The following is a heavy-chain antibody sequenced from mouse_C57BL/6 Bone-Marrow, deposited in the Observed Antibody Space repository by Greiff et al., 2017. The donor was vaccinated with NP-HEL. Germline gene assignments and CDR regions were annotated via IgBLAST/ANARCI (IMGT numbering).Heavy chain of an antibody. CDR2: IDPETGGT. CDR3: TRDSNYLYYFDY. D-gene: IGHD2-5*01. J-gene: IGHJ2*01. V-gene: IGHV1-15*01. Sequence: VQLQQSGAELVRPGASVTLSCKASGYTFTDYEMHWVKQTPVHGLEWIGAIDPETGGTAYNQKFKGKAILTADKSSSTAYMELRSLTSEHSAVYYCTRDSNYLYYFDYWGQGTTLTVSS. CDR1: GYTFTDYE.